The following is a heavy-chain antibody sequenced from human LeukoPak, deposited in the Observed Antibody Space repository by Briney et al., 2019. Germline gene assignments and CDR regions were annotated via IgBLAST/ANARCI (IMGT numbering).Heavy chain of an antibody. D-gene: IGHD6-25*01. J-gene: IGHJ5*02. CDR2: IYPSGNT. V-gene: IGHV4-4*02. CDR3: ARLRGGYVRHFDP. CDR1: GVSSSSRNW. Sequence: SETLSLTCAVSGVSSSSRNWWTWVRQPPGKGLEWIGEIYPSGNTDYNPSLKSRVTISVDKSKTHFSLKLTSVTAADTAVYYCARLRGGYVRHFDPWGQGTLVTVSS.